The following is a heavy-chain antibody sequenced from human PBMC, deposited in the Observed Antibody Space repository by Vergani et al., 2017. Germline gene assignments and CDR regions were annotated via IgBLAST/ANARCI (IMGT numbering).Heavy chain of an antibody. D-gene: IGHD6-19*01. Sequence: QVQLVESGGGVVQPGRSLRLSCAASGFTFSSYAMHWVRQAPGKGLEWVAVISYDGSNKYYADSVKGRFTISRDNSKNSLYLQMNSLRDEDTAVYYCARQAVAGSIDYWGQGTLVTVSS. CDR1: GFTFSSYA. V-gene: IGHV3-30-3*01. CDR2: ISYDGSNK. J-gene: IGHJ4*02. CDR3: ARQAVAGSIDY.